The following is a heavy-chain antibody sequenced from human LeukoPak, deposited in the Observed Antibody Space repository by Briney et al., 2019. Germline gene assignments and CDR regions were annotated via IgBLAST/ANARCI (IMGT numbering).Heavy chain of an antibody. CDR1: GFTVSSNY. CDR2: TYTGEDS. D-gene: IGHD3-10*01. V-gene: IGHV3-53*01. J-gene: IGHJ4*02. CDR3: AALLSGSGFDY. Sequence: GGSLRLSCAASGFTVSSNYMSWVRQAPGKGLEWVSVTYTGEDSYYADSVDGRFTFSRDNSRNSVYLQMNSLRAEDTAIYYCAALLSGSGFDYWGQGTLVTVSS.